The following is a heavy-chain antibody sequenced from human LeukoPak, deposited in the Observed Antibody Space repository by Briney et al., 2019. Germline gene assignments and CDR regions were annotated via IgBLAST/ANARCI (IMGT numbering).Heavy chain of an antibody. CDR3: ARAPVGGTLDY. CDR1: GESFSGYY. D-gene: IGHD1-26*01. Sequence: PSETLSLTCAVYGESFSGYYRTWIRQPPGQGLEWIGEVDRGGTTNYNPSLKSRVIISVDTSKNQFSLKLRSLTAADTAVYYCARAPVGGTLDYWGQGILVTVSS. J-gene: IGHJ4*02. CDR2: VDRGGTT. V-gene: IGHV4-34*01.